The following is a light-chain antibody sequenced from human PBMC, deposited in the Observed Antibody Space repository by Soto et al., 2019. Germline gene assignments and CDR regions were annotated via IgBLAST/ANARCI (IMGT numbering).Light chain of an antibody. Sequence: QSALTQPASVSGSPGQSSTISCTGTSSDVGDYNYVSWYQQHPGKAPKLMIFDVTNRPSGVSNRFSGSKSGNTASLTISGLQAEDEADYYCSSYASISTPVVFGGGTKLTVL. CDR2: DVT. CDR1: SSDVGDYNY. J-gene: IGLJ2*01. CDR3: SSYASISTPVV. V-gene: IGLV2-14*03.